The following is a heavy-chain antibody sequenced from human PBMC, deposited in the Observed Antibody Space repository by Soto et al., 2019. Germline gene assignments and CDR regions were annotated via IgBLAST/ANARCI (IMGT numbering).Heavy chain of an antibody. Sequence: SVKVSCKASGGTFSSYTISWVRQAPGQGLEWMGRIIPILGIANYAQKFQGRVTITADKSTSTAYMELSSLRSEDTAVYYCAREGAYYYGSGSTNWFDPWGQ. J-gene: IGHJ5*02. D-gene: IGHD3-10*01. CDR2: IIPILGIA. CDR3: AREGAYYYGSGSTNWFDP. CDR1: GGTFSSYT. V-gene: IGHV1-69*04.